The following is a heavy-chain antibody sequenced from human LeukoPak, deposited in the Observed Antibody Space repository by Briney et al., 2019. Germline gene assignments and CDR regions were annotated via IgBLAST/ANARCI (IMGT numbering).Heavy chain of an antibody. CDR3: ARDLGQYYDTSDNWFDP. J-gene: IGHJ5*02. V-gene: IGHV3-21*01. D-gene: IGHD3-22*01. CDR2: INSGNSYQ. Sequence: GGSLRLSCAASGFTFSSYSMNWVRQAPGKGLEWVSLINSGNSYQHYADSVEGRFTISRDNAKNSLYLQMNSLRAEDTAVYYCARDLGQYYDTSDNWFDPWGQGTLVTVSS. CDR1: GFTFSSYS.